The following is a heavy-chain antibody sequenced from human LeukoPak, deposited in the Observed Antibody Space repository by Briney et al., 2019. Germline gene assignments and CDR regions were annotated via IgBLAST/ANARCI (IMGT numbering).Heavy chain of an antibody. J-gene: IGHJ4*02. CDR1: GGSISSYY. V-gene: IGHV4-59*01. CDR2: IYYSGST. Sequence: SETLSLTCTVSGGSISSYYWSWIRQPPGKGLEWMGYIYYSGSTNYNPSLKSRVTISVDTPKNQFSLKLSSVTAADTAVYYCARGLQRGFYYFDYWGQGTLVTVSS. D-gene: IGHD4-11*01. CDR3: ARGLQRGFYYFDY.